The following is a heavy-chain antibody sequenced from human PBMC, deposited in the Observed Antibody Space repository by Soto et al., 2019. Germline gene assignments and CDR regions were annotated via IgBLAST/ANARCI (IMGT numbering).Heavy chain of an antibody. D-gene: IGHD1-1*01. CDR1: GASLSGSY. CDR2: IYFTGST. CDR3: ASVQDYYYGMDV. V-gene: IGHV4-4*07. J-gene: IGHJ6*02. Sequence: SETLSLTCTVSGASLSGSYWSWIRRPAGKGLEWIGRIYFTGSTNYNPSLRGRVTMSVDTSKNQFSLRLNSVTAADTAVYYCASVQDYYYGMDVWGQGTKVTVAS.